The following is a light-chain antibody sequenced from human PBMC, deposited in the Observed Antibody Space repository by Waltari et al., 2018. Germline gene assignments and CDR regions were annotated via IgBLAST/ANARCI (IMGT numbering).Light chain of an antibody. Sequence: DIVMTQSPASLTVSLGERATINCKSSQSVFYTSNNKNYLAWYQQKPGQPPKLLFYWACTRESGVPDRVSGSGSGADFTLTIGSLQAEDVALYFCQQYYSSPFTFGPGTKVDIK. J-gene: IGKJ3*01. CDR1: QSVFYTSNNKNY. CDR3: QQYYSSPFT. V-gene: IGKV4-1*01. CDR2: WAC.